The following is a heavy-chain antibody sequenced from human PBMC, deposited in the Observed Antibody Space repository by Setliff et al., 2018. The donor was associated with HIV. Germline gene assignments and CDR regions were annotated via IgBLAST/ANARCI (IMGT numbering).Heavy chain of an antibody. CDR1: GFTFSSYE. Sequence: GGSLRLSCAASGFTFSSYEMSWVRQAPGKGLEWLSYISSSGITKHYADSVKGRFTISRDNAKNSLYLHMNSLRAEDTAVYYCVRLITAFTSSWPDYYYYDSDVWGQGTTVTVSS. D-gene: IGHD3-22*01. CDR2: ISSSGITK. J-gene: IGHJ6*02. V-gene: IGHV3-48*03. CDR3: VRLITAFTSSWPDYYYYDSDV.